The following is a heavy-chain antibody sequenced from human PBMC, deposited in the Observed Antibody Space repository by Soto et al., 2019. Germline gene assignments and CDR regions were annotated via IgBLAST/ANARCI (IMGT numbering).Heavy chain of an antibody. CDR3: AHVQFRDGYNAEYFQH. CDR2: IYWDDDK. V-gene: IGHV2-5*02. D-gene: IGHD5-12*01. J-gene: IGHJ1*01. CDR1: GFSLSTSGVG. Sequence: QITLKESGPTLVKPTQTLTLTCTFSGFSLSTSGVGVGWIRQPPGKALEWLALIYWDDDKRYSPSLKSRLTITKDTSKTHVVLTMTNMDPVDTATYYCAHVQFRDGYNAEYFQHWGQGTLVTVSS.